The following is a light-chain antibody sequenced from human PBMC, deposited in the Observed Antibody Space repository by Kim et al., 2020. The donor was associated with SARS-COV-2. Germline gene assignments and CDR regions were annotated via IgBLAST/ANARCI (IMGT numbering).Light chain of an antibody. V-gene: IGLV3-19*01. CDR3: NSRDSSANYVV. CDR2: DTN. Sequence: SSELTQDPAVSVALGQTVRITCRGDILRTYHASWYQQKPGQAPALVFFDTNKRPSGIPDRFSVSTSGNTASLTITATQAEDEADYYWNSRDSSANYVVFG. CDR1: ILRTYH. J-gene: IGLJ2*01.